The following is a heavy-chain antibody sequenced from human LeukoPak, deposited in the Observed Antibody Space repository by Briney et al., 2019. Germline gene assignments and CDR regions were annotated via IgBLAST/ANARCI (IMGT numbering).Heavy chain of an antibody. CDR1: GGSISSYY. CDR2: IYYSGST. J-gene: IGHJ3*02. Sequence: SETLSLTCTVSGGSISSYYWSWIRQPPGKGLEWIGYIYYSGSTNYNPSLKSRVTISVDTSKNQFSLKLSSVTAADTAVYYCARDLRGYSSGLDGAFDIWGQGTMVTVS. V-gene: IGHV4-59*01. CDR3: ARDLRGYSSGLDGAFDI. D-gene: IGHD6-19*01.